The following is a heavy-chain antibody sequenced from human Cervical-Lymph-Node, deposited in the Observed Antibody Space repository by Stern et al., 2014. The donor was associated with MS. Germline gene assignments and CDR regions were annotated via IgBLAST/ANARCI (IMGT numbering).Heavy chain of an antibody. CDR2: ISGHNGKT. CDR3: ARAGYFDSSGYFVY. Sequence: QVQLVQSGAEVKKPGASVKVSCKASGYTFSSYGISWVRQAPGQGLEWMAWISGHNGKTKYAQKFHGRVTMTTDASTSTAYMELRSLISDDTAVYYCARAGYFDSSGYFVYWGQGTLVTVSS. V-gene: IGHV1-18*04. D-gene: IGHD3-22*01. CDR1: GYTFSSYG. J-gene: IGHJ4*02.